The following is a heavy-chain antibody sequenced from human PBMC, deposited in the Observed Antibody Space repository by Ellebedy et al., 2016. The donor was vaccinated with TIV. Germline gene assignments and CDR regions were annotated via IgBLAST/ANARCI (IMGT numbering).Heavy chain of an antibody. CDR2: INAGNGNT. Sequence: ASVKVSCXASGYTFTSYGISWVRQAPGQGLEWMGWINAGNGNTKYSQKFQGRVTITRDTSASTVYMELSSLRSEDTAVYYCARETQYCSSTSCYDRDYYYGMDVWGQGTTVTVSS. CDR1: GYTFTSYG. D-gene: IGHD2-2*01. V-gene: IGHV1-18*01. CDR3: ARETQYCSSTSCYDRDYYYGMDV. J-gene: IGHJ6*02.